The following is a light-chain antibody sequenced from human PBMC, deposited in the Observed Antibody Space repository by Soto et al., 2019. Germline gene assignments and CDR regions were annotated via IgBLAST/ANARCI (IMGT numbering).Light chain of an antibody. J-gene: IGKJ2*01. V-gene: IGKV3-15*01. CDR2: GAS. CDR1: QSVSSN. Sequence: EIVMTQSPATLSVSPGERATLSCRASQSVSSNLAWYQQKPGQAPRLLIYGASTRATGIPARFSGSGSGTEFTLTISSLQSEEVVVYYCQQYNNWPPGPYTFGQGTKLEIK. CDR3: QQYNNWPPGPYT.